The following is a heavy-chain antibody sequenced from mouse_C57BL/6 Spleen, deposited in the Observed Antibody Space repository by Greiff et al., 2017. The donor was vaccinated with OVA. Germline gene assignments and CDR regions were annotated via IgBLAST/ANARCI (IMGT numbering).Heavy chain of an antibody. D-gene: IGHD1-1*01. CDR3: ARLDYHGSGTFAY. V-gene: IGHV1-69*01. J-gene: IGHJ3*01. Sequence: QVQLQQPGAELVMPGASVKLSCKASGYTFTSYWMHWVKQRPGQGLEWIGEIDPSDSYTNYNQKFKGKSTLTVDKSSSTAYMQLSSLTSEDSAVYYCARLDYHGSGTFAYWGKGTLVTVSA. CDR1: GYTFTSYW. CDR2: IDPSDSYT.